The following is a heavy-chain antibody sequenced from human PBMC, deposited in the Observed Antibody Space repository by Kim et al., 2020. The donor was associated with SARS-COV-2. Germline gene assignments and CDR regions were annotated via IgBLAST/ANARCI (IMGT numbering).Heavy chain of an antibody. CDR3: ARYRYCSSTSCYGRDWFDP. Sequence: ASVKVSCKASGYTFTSYAMNWVRQAPGQGLEWMGWINTNTGNPTYAQGFTGRFVFSLDTSVSTAYLQISSLKAEDTAVYYCARYRYCSSTSCYGRDWFDPWGQGTLVTVSS. V-gene: IGHV7-4-1*02. CDR1: GYTFTSYA. D-gene: IGHD2-2*01. CDR2: INTNTGNP. J-gene: IGHJ5*02.